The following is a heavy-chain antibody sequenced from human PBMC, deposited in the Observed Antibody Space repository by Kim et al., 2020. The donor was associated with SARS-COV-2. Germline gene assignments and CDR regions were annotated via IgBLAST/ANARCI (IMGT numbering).Heavy chain of an antibody. J-gene: IGHJ4*02. V-gene: IGHV3-15*01. Sequence: GGSLRLSCAASGFTFSNAWMSWVRQAPGKGLEWVGRIKSKTDGGTTDYAAPVKGRFTISRDDSKNTLSLQMNSLKTEDTAVYYCTTDYGDYSAKGCWGQGTLVTVSS. CDR2: IKSKTDGGTT. CDR3: TTDYGDYSAKGC. CDR1: GFTFSNAW. D-gene: IGHD4-17*01.